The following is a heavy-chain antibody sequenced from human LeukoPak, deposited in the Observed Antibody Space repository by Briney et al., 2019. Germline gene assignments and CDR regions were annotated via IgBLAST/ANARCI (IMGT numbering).Heavy chain of an antibody. CDR1: GGSFSGYY. V-gene: IGHV4-34*01. J-gene: IGHJ6*02. D-gene: IGHD2-2*01. CDR2: TNHSGST. CDR3: ARGAYCSSTSCYRGMDV. Sequence: SETLSLTSAVSGGSFSGYYWSRSRQPPGKGLEWIGETNHSGSTNHNTHLKSRVTISVETSKIQFSLKLGSVTAADTAVYYCARGAYCSSTSCYRGMDVWGQGTTVTVSS.